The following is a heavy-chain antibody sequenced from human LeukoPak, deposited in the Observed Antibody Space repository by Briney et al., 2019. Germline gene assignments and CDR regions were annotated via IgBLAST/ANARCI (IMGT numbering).Heavy chain of an antibody. CDR2: ISGSGGST. CDR3: AKAKRGMATITHSATHS. D-gene: IGHD5-24*01. Sequence: GGSLRLSWAASGFTFSSYAMSWVRQAPGKGLEWVSGISGSGGSTYYADSVKGRFTISRDNSKNTLYLQMNSLRAEDTAVYYGAKAKRGMATITHSATHSWGQGTLVTVSS. CDR1: GFTFSSYA. J-gene: IGHJ4*02. V-gene: IGHV3-23*01.